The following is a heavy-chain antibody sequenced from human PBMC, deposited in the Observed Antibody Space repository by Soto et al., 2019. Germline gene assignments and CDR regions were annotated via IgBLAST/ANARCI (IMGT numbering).Heavy chain of an antibody. Sequence: GGSLRLSCAASGFTFSSYAMSWVRQAPGKGLEWVSGISGSGGSTYYADSVKGRFTISRDNSENTLYLQMNSLRAEDTAVYYCAKNRALAAPGSESYYFYGMDVWGQGTTVTVSS. D-gene: IGHD6-13*01. CDR2: ISGSGGST. J-gene: IGHJ6*02. CDR3: AKNRALAAPGSESYYFYGMDV. V-gene: IGHV3-23*01. CDR1: GFTFSSYA.